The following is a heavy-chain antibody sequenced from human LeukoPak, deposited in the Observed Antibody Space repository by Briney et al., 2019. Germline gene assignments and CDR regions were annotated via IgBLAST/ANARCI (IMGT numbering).Heavy chain of an antibody. Sequence: GGSLRLSCAASGFTFNNYAMSWVRQAPGKGLEWVSAISGSGGSTYYADSVKGRFTISRDNSKNTLYLQMNSLRAEDTAVYYCAKDTALGRPNNAPDYWGQGTLVTVSS. CDR2: ISGSGGST. J-gene: IGHJ4*02. D-gene: IGHD1/OR15-1a*01. CDR3: AKDTALGRPNNAPDY. CDR1: GFTFNNYA. V-gene: IGHV3-23*01.